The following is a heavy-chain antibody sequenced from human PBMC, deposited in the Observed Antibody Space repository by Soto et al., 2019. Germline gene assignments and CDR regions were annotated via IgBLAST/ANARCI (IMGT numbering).Heavy chain of an antibody. Sequence: SETLSVTCTVSGGSISSGGYYWSWIRQHPGKGLEWIGYIYYSGSTYYNPSLKSRVTISVDTSKNQFSLKLSSVTAADTAVYYCARISGSTSCYACYYYYGMDVWGQGTTVRVSS. V-gene: IGHV4-31*03. CDR1: GGSISSGGYY. CDR3: ARISGSTSCYACYYYYGMDV. J-gene: IGHJ6*02. D-gene: IGHD2-2*01. CDR2: IYYSGST.